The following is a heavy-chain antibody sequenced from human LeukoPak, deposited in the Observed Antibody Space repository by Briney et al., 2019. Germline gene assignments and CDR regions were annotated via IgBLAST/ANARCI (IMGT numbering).Heavy chain of an antibody. CDR3: AKGELPDY. D-gene: IGHD4-23*01. CDR2: ISYDGSNK. V-gene: IGHV3-30*18. Sequence: GGSLRLSCAASGFTFSSYGMHWVRQAPGKGLEWEAVISYDGSNKYYADSVKGRFTISRDNSKNTLYLQMNSLRAEDTAVYYCAKGELPDYWGQGTLVTVSS. J-gene: IGHJ4*02. CDR1: GFTFSSYG.